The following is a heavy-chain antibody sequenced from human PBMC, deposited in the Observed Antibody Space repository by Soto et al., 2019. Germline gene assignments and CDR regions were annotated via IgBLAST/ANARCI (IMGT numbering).Heavy chain of an antibody. Sequence: EVQLLESGGGLVQPGGSLRLSCAASGFTFSSYAMSWVRQAPGKGLEWVSDISGSGGSTYYAVSVKSRFTISRDNSKNTLYLQMNSLRAEDTAVYYCARRTSGWYLDYWGQGTLVTVSS. D-gene: IGHD6-19*01. V-gene: IGHV3-23*01. CDR1: GFTFSSYA. CDR3: ARRTSGWYLDY. CDR2: ISGSGGST. J-gene: IGHJ4*02.